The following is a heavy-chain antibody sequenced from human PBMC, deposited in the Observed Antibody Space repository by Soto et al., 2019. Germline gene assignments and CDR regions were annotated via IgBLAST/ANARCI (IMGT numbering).Heavy chain of an antibody. Sequence: QVQLVQSGAEVKKPGSSVKVSCKASGGSFSSYAISWVRQAPGQGLEWMGGIIPIFGTVNYAQKFQGRVTITAYESTSAAYMELSSLTSEATAVYYCARHSYGGYYYYGMDVWGQGTTVTVSS. J-gene: IGHJ6*02. D-gene: IGHD5-18*01. CDR2: IIPIFGTV. V-gene: IGHV1-69*01. CDR1: GGSFSSYA. CDR3: ARHSYGGYYYYGMDV.